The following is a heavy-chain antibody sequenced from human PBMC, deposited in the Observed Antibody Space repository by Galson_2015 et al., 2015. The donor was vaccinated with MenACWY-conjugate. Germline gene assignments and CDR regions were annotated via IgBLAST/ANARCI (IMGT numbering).Heavy chain of an antibody. CDR1: WGSLDTFY. CDR2: IYFKRTT. CDR3: AGAAVSGTMFVS. D-gene: IGHD4/OR15-4a*01. J-gene: IGHJ5*01. Sequence: SEAPSPTCPVSWGSLDTFYRTWPPPFPGEGIEWIWYIYFKRTTHHNPSLQSRVTKTINTAHNPFSLRLTSVTTADTAVYFCAGAAVSGTMFVSWGQGALVTVSS. V-gene: IGHV4-59*01.